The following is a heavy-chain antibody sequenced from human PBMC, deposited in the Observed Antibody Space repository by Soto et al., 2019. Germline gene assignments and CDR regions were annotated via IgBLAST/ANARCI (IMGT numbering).Heavy chain of an antibody. CDR2: ISSSSGYT. D-gene: IGHD6-13*01. CDR1: GFTFSSYS. J-gene: IGHJ4*02. CDR3: AKEGEPDRDVAAGSDY. V-gene: IGHV3-21*04. Sequence: GGSLRLSCAASGFTFSSYSMNWVRQAPGKGLEWVSAISSSSGYTYYADSVKGRFTISRDNAKNTLYLQMNSLRAEDTAVYYCAKEGEPDRDVAAGSDYWGQGTLVTVSS.